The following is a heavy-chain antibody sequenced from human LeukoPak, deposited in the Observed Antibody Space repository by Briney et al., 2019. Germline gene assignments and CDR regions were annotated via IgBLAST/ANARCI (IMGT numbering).Heavy chain of an antibody. CDR2: TSSSSSYI. CDR3: AIYGDANYYYYGMDV. Sequence: GGSLRLSCAASGFTFSSYSMNWVRQAPGKGLEWVSSTSSSSSYIYYADSVKGRFTISRDNAKNSLYLQMNSLRAEDTAVYYCAIYGDANYYYYGMDVWGQGTTVTVSS. CDR1: GFTFSSYS. D-gene: IGHD4-17*01. V-gene: IGHV3-21*01. J-gene: IGHJ6*02.